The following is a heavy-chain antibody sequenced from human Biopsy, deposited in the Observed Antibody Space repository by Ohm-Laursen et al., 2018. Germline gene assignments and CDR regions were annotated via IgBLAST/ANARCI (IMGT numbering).Heavy chain of an antibody. Sequence: SVKVSCKASGYTFTDYYIHWVRQSPGQGLEWMGWINPNSGATNSAQKFRDRVTLTRDTSISAVYIDLRRLKSDDAAIYYCARDHMTDVFGGPTRTDVFDSWGQGTPVTVSS. D-gene: IGHD3-10*01. J-gene: IGHJ4*02. CDR1: GYTFTDYY. V-gene: IGHV1-2*02. CDR2: INPNSGAT. CDR3: ARDHMTDVFGGPTRTDVFDS.